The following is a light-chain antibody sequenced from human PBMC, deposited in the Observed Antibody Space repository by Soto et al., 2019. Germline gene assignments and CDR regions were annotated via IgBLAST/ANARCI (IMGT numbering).Light chain of an antibody. J-gene: IGKJ1*01. V-gene: IGKV3-15*01. Sequence: EVVMTQSPATLSVSPGERATLSCRASQSVSINLAWYQQKPGQAPRLLIYGASTRATGIPARFSGSGSGTAFTLTISSLQSEDYSVYYCQHYNYWPPWTFGQGTKVEIK. CDR1: QSVSIN. CDR3: QHYNYWPPWT. CDR2: GAS.